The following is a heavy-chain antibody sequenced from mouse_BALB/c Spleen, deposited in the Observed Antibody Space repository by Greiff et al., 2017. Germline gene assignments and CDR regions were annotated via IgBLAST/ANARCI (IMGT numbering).Heavy chain of an antibody. J-gene: IGHJ4*01. V-gene: IGHV1-4*01. D-gene: IGHD1-1*01. CDR2: INPSSGYT. CDR1: GYTFTSYT. CDR3: ARLDSYYYGSRYAMDY. Sequence: VQLQQSGAELARPGASVKMSCKASGYTFTSYTMHWVKQRPGQGLEWIGYINPSSGYTNYNQKFKDKTTLTADKSSSTAYMQLSSLTSEDSAVYYCARLDSYYYGSRYAMDYWGQGTSVTVSS.